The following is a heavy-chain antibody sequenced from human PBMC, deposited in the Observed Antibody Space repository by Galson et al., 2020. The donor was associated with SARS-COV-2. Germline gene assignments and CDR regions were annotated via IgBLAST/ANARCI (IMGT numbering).Heavy chain of an antibody. CDR3: VSLGYGDNDS. V-gene: IGHV5-51*01. CDR1: GYSFTSYW. CDR2: IYPGDSDT. D-gene: IGHD2-2*03. Sequence: KIGESLKISCKGSGYSFTSYWIGWVRQMPGKGLEWMGIIYPGDSDTRYSPSFQGQVTISADKSISTAYLQMNSLRVEDTAVYYCVSLGYGDNDSWGQGTPVTVSS. J-gene: IGHJ4*02.